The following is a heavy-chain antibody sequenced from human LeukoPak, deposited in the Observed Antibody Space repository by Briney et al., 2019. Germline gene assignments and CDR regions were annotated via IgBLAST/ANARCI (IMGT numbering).Heavy chain of an antibody. CDR3: GRGHWGLDY. CDR1: GFTFSDSY. D-gene: IGHD7-27*01. Sequence: GGSLRLSCAASGFTFSDSYMTWIRQTPGKGLEWVSFIDKSGGITYYADSVKGRFTISRDNAKSSLYLEMNSLRAEDTAVYYCGRGHWGLDYWGQGTLVAVSS. CDR2: IDKSGGIT. V-gene: IGHV3-11*04. J-gene: IGHJ4*02.